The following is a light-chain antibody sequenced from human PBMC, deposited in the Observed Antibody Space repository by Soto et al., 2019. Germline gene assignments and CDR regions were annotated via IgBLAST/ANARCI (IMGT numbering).Light chain of an antibody. CDR2: GAS. CDR3: QQYSNRYT. V-gene: IGKV3D-15*01. Sequence: IVMTQSPATLSVSPGERATLSCRASQSVSSSLAWYQHKPGQAPRLLIYGASIRATGIPARFSGSGSGTEFTLTINSLQSEDFAAYYCQQYSNRYTFGQGTKLEIK. CDR1: QSVSSS. J-gene: IGKJ2*01.